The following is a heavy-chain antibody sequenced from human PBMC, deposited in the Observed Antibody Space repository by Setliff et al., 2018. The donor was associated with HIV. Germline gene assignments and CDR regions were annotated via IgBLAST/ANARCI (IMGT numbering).Heavy chain of an antibody. CDR2: MSYDGNNK. V-gene: IGHV3-30*07. J-gene: IGHJ4*02. CDR1: GFIFSSYA. D-gene: IGHD3-22*01. Sequence: PGGSLRLSCAASGFIFSSYAMHWVRQAPGKGLEWVAVMSYDGNNKYYADSVKGRFTISRDNAKNSLYLQMNSLRAEDTAVYYCARDLSSGPAYWGQGTLVTVSS. CDR3: ARDLSSGPAY.